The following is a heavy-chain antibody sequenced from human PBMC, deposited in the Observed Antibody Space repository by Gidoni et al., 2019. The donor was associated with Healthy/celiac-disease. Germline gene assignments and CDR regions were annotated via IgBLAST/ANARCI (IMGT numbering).Heavy chain of an antibody. D-gene: IGHD3-22*01. CDR3: ARHNLHLLLRRYDAFDI. V-gene: IGHV4-59*08. J-gene: IGHJ3*02. CDR2: IYYSGST. CDR1: GGSISSYY. Sequence: QVQLQESGPGLVKPSETLSLTCTVSGGSISSYYWSWIRQPPGKGLEWIGYIYYSGSTNYNPSLKSRVTISVDTSKNQFSLKLSSVTAADTAVYYCARHNLHLLLRRYDAFDIWGQGTMVTVSS.